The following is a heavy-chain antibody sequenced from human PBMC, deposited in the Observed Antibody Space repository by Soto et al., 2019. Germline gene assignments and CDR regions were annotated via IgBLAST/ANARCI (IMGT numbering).Heavy chain of an antibody. Sequence: SENLSLTCTVSGGSITTGDYSWSWIRQPPGKGLEWIGYIYYSGSTCYNSSLQCRVTISVDTSKNQLSLRLSSVNAADTALHYCASAGDYSSVYYGALGYWGQGALVTV. V-gene: IGHV4-30-4*01. CDR2: IYYSGST. CDR3: ASAGDYSSVYYGALGY. J-gene: IGHJ4*02. D-gene: IGHD3-22*01. CDR1: GGSITTGDYS.